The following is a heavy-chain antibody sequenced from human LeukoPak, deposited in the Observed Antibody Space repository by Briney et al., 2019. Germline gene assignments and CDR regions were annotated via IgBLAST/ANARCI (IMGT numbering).Heavy chain of an antibody. CDR2: IKKDGSEK. Sequence: GGSLRLSCAASGFTFSSHWMSWVRQAPGKGLEWVANIKKDGSEKYYVDAVKGRFTISRDNSKNTLYLQMNSLRAEDTAVYYCAKDRSGYDSYYYYMDVWGKGTTVTVSS. D-gene: IGHD5-12*01. CDR1: GFTFSSHW. V-gene: IGHV3-7*03. CDR3: AKDRSGYDSYYYYMDV. J-gene: IGHJ6*03.